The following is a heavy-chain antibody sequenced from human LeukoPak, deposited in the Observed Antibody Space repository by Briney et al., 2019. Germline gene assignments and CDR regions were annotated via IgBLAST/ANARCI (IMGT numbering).Heavy chain of an antibody. V-gene: IGHV3-21*01. CDR1: GFTFSSYS. CDR3: ARELTAAGAKYFQH. D-gene: IGHD6-13*01. Sequence: PGGSLRLSCEASGFTFSSYSMNWVRQAPGKGLEWVSSISSSSYIYYADSVKGRFTISRDNAKNSLYLQMNSLRAEDTAVYYCARELTAAGAKYFQHWGQGTLVTVSS. CDR2: ISSSSYI. J-gene: IGHJ1*01.